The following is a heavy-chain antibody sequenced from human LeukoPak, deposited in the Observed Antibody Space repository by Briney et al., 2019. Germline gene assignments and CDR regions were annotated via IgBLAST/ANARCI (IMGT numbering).Heavy chain of an antibody. D-gene: IGHD6-19*01. J-gene: IGHJ4*02. CDR2: IKEDGSAT. V-gene: IGHV3-7*03. CDR1: GFTFSSYA. CDR3: VRGIGWFRFDY. Sequence: GGSLRLSCAASGFTFSSYAMTWVRQAPGRGLEWVAHIKEDGSATQSIDAVKGRFTISRDNAKNSLYLQMNTLRAEDTAVYYCVRGIGWFRFDYWGQGTLVTVSS.